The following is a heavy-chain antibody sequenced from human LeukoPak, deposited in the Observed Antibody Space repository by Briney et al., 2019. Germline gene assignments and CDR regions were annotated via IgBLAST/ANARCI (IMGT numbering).Heavy chain of an antibody. D-gene: IGHD4-17*01. Sequence: GVSLRLSCAASGFTFTSYGMSWVRQAPGKGLEWVSTISGSGGSRHYADLVKGRFTISRDNFKNTVSLQMNSLRAEDTAIYYCAKDLPDYGDYEVGYWGQGTLVTVSS. CDR3: AKDLPDYGDYEVGY. CDR1: GFTFTSYG. CDR2: ISGSGGSR. V-gene: IGHV3-23*01. J-gene: IGHJ4*02.